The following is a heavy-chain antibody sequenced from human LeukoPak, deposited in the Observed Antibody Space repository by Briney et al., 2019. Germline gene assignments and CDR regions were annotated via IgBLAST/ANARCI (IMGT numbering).Heavy chain of an antibody. CDR1: GYTFTGHY. Sequence: ASVKVSCKASGYTFTGHYMHWVRQAPGQGLEWMGWIYPSSGDIDYSHIFEGRVTMTRDTSISTAYMELSRLRSDDTAVYYCARAAIAVAGDYNYHYMDVWGQGTMVTVSS. D-gene: IGHD6-19*01. CDR3: ARAAIAVAGDYNYHYMDV. V-gene: IGHV1-2*07. CDR2: IYPSSGDI. J-gene: IGHJ6*03.